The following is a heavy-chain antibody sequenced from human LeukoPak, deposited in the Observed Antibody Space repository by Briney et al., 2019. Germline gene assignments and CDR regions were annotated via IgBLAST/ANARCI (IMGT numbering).Heavy chain of an antibody. CDR2: ISAYNGNT. V-gene: IGHV1-18*01. D-gene: IGHD2-15*01. CDR1: GYTFTSYG. Sequence: ASVKVSCKASGYTFTSYGISWVRQAPGQGLEWMGWISAYNGNTNYAQKLQGRVTMTTDTSTSTAYIELRSLRSDDTAVYYCASRYCSGGSCYFCWGQGTLVTVSS. J-gene: IGHJ4*02. CDR3: ASRYCSGGSCYFC.